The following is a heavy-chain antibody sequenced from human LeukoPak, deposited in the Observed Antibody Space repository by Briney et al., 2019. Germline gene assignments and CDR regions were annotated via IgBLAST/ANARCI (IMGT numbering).Heavy chain of an antibody. CDR1: GFTFSSHG. D-gene: IGHD5-12*01. V-gene: IGHV3-30*18. CDR3: AKVLFYSGYVGPFDN. Sequence: PGGSLRLSCAASGFTFSSHGMHGVRQAPGKGLEWVAVIANDGINKYYADSVKGRFTISRDNSQNTLYLQMNSLRVDDSAEYHCAKVLFYSGYVGPFDNWGQGTVVTVSS. CDR2: IANDGINK. J-gene: IGHJ4*02.